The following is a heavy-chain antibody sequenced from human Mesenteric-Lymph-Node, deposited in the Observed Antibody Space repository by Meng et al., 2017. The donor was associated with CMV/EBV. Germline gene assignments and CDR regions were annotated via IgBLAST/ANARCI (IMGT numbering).Heavy chain of an antibody. CDR3: ARVMGGNFNFDY. Sequence: SCAASGLTFITYSMNWVRQAPGKGLEWVSSISSSSSSIYYADSVKGRFTISRDNSKNTLYLQMNSLRAEDTAVYYCARVMGGNFNFDYWGQGTLVTVSS. J-gene: IGHJ4*02. V-gene: IGHV3-21*01. CDR1: GLTFITYS. D-gene: IGHD4-23*01. CDR2: ISSSSSSI.